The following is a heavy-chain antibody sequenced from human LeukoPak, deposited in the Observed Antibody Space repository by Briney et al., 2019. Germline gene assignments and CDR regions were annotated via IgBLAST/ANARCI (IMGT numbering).Heavy chain of an antibody. CDR3: ARDGAVAGEFDY. J-gene: IGHJ4*02. Sequence: ASVKVSCKASGFTFTSYGIPWVRQAPGQGLEWMGWISAYNGDTNYAQKFQGRVTMTIDTSTSTAYMELRSLRSDDTAVYYRARDGAVAGEFDYWGQGTLVTVSS. CDR2: ISAYNGDT. V-gene: IGHV1-18*01. CDR1: GFTFTSYG. D-gene: IGHD6-19*01.